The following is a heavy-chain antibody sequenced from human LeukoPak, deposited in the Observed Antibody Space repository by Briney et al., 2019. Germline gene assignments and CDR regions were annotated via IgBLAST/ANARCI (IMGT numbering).Heavy chain of an antibody. D-gene: IGHD3-10*01. CDR1: GGTFSSYA. V-gene: IGHV1-69*04. CDR3: ARANNYGSGSPRGY. Sequence: SVTVSCKASGGTFSSYAISWVGQAPGQGLEWMGRIIPILGIANYAQKFQGRVTITADKSTSTAYMELSSLRSEDTAVYYCARANNYGSGSPRGYWGQGTLVTVSS. J-gene: IGHJ4*02. CDR2: IIPILGIA.